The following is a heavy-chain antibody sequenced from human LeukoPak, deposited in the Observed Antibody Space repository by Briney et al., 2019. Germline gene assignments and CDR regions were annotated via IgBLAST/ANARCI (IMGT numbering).Heavy chain of an antibody. CDR1: GFTFSSYG. Sequence: GGSLRLSCAASGFTFSSYGMHWVRQAPGKGLEWVAAISYDGSNKYYADSVKGRFTISRDNSKNTLYLQMNSLRAEDTAVYYCAKGYCSGGSCYPGDYYYGMDVWGQGTTVTVSS. CDR3: AKGYCSGGSCYPGDYYYGMDV. D-gene: IGHD2-15*01. V-gene: IGHV3-30*18. CDR2: ISYDGSNK. J-gene: IGHJ6*02.